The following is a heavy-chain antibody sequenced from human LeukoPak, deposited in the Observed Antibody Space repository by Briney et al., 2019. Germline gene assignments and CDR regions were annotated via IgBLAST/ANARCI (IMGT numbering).Heavy chain of an antibody. CDR1: GFTFSSYA. J-gene: IGHJ4*02. D-gene: IGHD3-10*01. CDR2: ISGSGGST. CDR3: AKSPGSLLWFGELLYYFDY. Sequence: PGGSLRLSCAASGFTFSSYAMSWVRQAPGKGLEWVSAISGSGGSTHYADSVKGRFTISRDNFKNTLYLQMNSLRAEDTAVYYCAKSPGSLLWFGELLYYFDYWGQGTLVTVSS. V-gene: IGHV3-23*01.